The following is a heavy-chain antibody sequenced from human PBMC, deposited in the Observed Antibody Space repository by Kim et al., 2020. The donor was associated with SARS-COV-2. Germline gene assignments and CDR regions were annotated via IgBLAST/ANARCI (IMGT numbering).Heavy chain of an antibody. J-gene: IGHJ5*02. CDR2: IYYSGST. V-gene: IGHV4-59*01. CDR1: GGSISSYY. CDR3: ARDFNRWAAAGTNWFDP. Sequence: SETLSLTCTVSGGSISSYYWSWIRQPPGKGLEWIGYIYYSGSTNYNPSLKSRVTISVDTSKNQFSLKLSSVTAADTAVYYCARDFNRWAAAGTNWFDPWGQGTLVTVSS. D-gene: IGHD6-13*01.